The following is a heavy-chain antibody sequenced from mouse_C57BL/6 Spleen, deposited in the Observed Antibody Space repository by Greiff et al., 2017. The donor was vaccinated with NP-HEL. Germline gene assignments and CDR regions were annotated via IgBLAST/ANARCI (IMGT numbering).Heavy chain of an antibody. Sequence: EVKLVESGGGLVQPGGSLKLSCAASGFTFSDYGMAWVRQAPRKGPEWVAFISNLAYSIYYADTVTGRFTISRENAKNTLYLEMSSLRSEDTAMYYCARRIYYYGRDYYAMDYWGQGTSVTVSS. CDR2: ISNLAYSI. D-gene: IGHD1-1*01. J-gene: IGHJ4*01. CDR3: ARRIYYYGRDYYAMDY. V-gene: IGHV5-15*01. CDR1: GFTFSDYG.